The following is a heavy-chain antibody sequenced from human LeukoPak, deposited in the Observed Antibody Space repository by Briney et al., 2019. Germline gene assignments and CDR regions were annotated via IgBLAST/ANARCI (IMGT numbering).Heavy chain of an antibody. CDR3: ARGSSGWYSVAY. J-gene: IGHJ4*02. CDR1: GYTFTSYY. CDR2: INPSGGST. D-gene: IGHD6-19*01. V-gene: IGHV1-46*01. Sequence: RASVKVSCKASGYTFTSYYMHWVRQAPGQGLEWMGIINPSGGSTSYAQKFQGRVTMTRDTPTGTVYMELSSLRSEDTAVYYCARGSSGWYSVAYWGQGTLVTVSS.